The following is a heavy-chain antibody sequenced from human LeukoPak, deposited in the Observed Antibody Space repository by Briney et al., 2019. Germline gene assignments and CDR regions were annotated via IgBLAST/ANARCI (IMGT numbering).Heavy chain of an antibody. D-gene: IGHD6-13*01. CDR2: ISSNGGST. Sequence: GGSLRLSCAASGFTFSSYAMHWVRQAPGKGLEYVSAISSNGGSTYYANSVKGRFTISRDNSKNTLYLQMGSLRAEDMAVYYCAGGQQLAPYNWFDPWGQGTLVTVFS. CDR1: GFTFSSYA. V-gene: IGHV3-64*01. J-gene: IGHJ5*02. CDR3: AGGQQLAPYNWFDP.